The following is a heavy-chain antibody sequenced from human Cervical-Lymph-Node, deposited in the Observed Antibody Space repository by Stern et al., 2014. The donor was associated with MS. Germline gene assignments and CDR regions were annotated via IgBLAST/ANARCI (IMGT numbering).Heavy chain of an antibody. CDR2: IDHGGNT. D-gene: IGHD3-10*01. CDR3: ARGAGDLGSGTPFDH. J-gene: IGHJ4*02. Sequence: QVQLQESGPGLVKPSGTLSLTCAVSGDSVTRGSWWSWVRQPPGEGLEWIGEIDHGGNTNKNPSLKSRLTMSIDRSATHFSLELRSVTAADTAVYYCARGAGDLGSGTPFDHWGQGSLVTVPS. V-gene: IGHV4-4*02. CDR1: GDSVTRGSW.